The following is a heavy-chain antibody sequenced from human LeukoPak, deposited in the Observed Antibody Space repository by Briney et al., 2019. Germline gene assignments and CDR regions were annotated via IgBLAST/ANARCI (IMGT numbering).Heavy chain of an antibody. V-gene: IGHV1-18*01. D-gene: IGHD3-3*01. Sequence: ASPKDSCKASGYTFTSYAISWVRQTPGQGLEWVSWISAYNGNTNSAQKLQGRVTMTTDTSTSTAYMELRSLRSDDTAVYYCERDWRRFFSWSGNQNWFDPWGQGTLVTVSS. J-gene: IGHJ5*02. CDR3: ERDWRRFFSWSGNQNWFDP. CDR2: ISAYNGNT. CDR1: GYTFTSYA.